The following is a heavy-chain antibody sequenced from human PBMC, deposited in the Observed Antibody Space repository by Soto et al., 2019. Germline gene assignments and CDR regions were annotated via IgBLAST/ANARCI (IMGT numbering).Heavy chain of an antibody. Sequence: QLRLQESGPGLVKPSETLSLSCTVSGGSISSSSYYWGWIRQPPGKGLEWIGTIYYSGSTYYNPSLKSRVTISVDTSKHHFSLKLSSVTAADTAVYYCARHDDGSGYNWFDPWGQGTLVTVSS. CDR3: ARHDDGSGYNWFDP. CDR1: GGSISSSSYY. V-gene: IGHV4-39*01. CDR2: IYYSGST. J-gene: IGHJ5*02. D-gene: IGHD3-10*01.